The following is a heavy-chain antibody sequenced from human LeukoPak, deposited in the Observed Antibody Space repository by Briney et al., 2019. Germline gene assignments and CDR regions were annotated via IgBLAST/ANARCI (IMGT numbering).Heavy chain of an antibody. J-gene: IGHJ6*03. Sequence: SPTLSLTCAISGDSFSSNSAAWNWIRQSPSRGLEWLGRTYYRSKWYNDYAVSVKSRITINPDTSKNQCSLKLSSVTATDTAVYYCARDGNSSPRGYYYYYYMDVWGKGTTVTVSS. CDR2: TYYRSKWYN. CDR1: GDSFSSNSAA. D-gene: IGHD6-13*01. CDR3: ARDGNSSPRGYYYYYYMDV. V-gene: IGHV6-1*01.